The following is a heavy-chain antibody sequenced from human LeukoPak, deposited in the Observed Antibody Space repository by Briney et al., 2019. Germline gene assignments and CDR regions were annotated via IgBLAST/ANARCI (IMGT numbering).Heavy chain of an antibody. CDR1: GYTFTSYG. V-gene: IGHV1-18*01. D-gene: IGHD6-19*01. J-gene: IGHJ4*02. Sequence: GASVKVSCKASGYTFTSYGISWVRQAPGQGLEWMGWISAYNGNTNYAQKLQGRVTMTTDTSTSTAYMELSSLRSEDTAVYYCARTQDSSGWYSFDYWGQGTLVTVSS. CDR3: ARTQDSSGWYSFDY. CDR2: ISAYNGNT.